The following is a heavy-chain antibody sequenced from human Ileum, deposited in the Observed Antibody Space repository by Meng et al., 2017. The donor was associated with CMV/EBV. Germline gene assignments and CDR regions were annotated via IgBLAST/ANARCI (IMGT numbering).Heavy chain of an antibody. CDR3: ARDPGNMLREGRHLGY. V-gene: IGHV3-30*04. J-gene: IGHJ4*02. CDR2: ISYDGSNK. CDR1: GLTVSRYA. Sequence: ASGLTVSRYARYWVRQAPGKGLDWVAVISYDGSNKYYADSVKGRFTISRDNSKNTLYLEMNSLRAEDTAVYYCARDPGNMLREGRHLGYWGQGTLVTVSS. D-gene: IGHD3-10*02.